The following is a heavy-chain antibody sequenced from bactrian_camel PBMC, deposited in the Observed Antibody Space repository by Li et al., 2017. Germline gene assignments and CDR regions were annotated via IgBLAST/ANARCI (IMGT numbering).Heavy chain of an antibody. V-gene: IGHV3S63*01. CDR2: SRRGDSFIT. Sequence: HVQLVESGGGSVQAGGSLRLSCAASGSTYCMGWFRQVLGKELEGVAGSRRGDSFITEYSDSVKGRFTITRNSADNTLYLAMTNLSPEDTAIYYCAAVVWCASPSLNSQDYNYCGQGTQVTVS. J-gene: IGHJ4*01. CDR1: GSTYC. D-gene: IGHD1*01.